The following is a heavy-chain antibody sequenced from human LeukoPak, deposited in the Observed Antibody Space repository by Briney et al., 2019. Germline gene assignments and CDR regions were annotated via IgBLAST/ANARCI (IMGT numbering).Heavy chain of an antibody. CDR2: IKQDGSEK. CDR1: GFTFSSYW. V-gene: IGHV3-7*03. J-gene: IGHJ6*04. D-gene: IGHD3-10*01. Sequence: GGSLRLSCAASGFTFSSYWMSWVRQAPGKGLEWVANIKQDGSEKYYVDSVKGRFTISRDNAKNSLYLQMNSLRAEDTAVYYCARETTTMVWGVINDYYGMDVWGKGTTVTVSS. CDR3: ARETTTMVWGVINDYYGMDV.